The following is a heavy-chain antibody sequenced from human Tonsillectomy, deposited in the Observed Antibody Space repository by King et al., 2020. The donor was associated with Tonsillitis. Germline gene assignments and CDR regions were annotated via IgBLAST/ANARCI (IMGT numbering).Heavy chain of an antibody. CDR2: IWYDGSNK. J-gene: IGHJ6*02. D-gene: IGHD1-14*01. CDR1: GFTFSSYG. V-gene: IGHV3-33*01. Sequence: QLVQSGGGVVQPGRSLRLSCAASGFTFSSYGMHWVRQAPGKGLEWVAVIWYDGSNKYYADSVKGRFTISGDNSKNTLYLQMNSLRAEDTAVYYCARGGNHYYYYYGMDVWGQGTTVTVSS. CDR3: ARGGNHYYYYYGMDV.